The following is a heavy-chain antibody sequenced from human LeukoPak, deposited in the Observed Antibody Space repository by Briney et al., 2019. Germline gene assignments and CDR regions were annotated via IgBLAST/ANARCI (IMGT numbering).Heavy chain of an antibody. J-gene: IGHJ4*02. V-gene: IGHV3-23*01. D-gene: IGHD3-3*01. CDR3: AKGGLRFLEWLPTDY. Sequence: GGSLRLSCAASGFTFSSYAMSWVRQAPGKGLEWVSAISGSGGSTYYADSVKGRFTISRDNSKNTLYLQMNSLRAEDTAVYYCAKGGLRFLEWLPTDYWGQGTLVTASS. CDR2: ISGSGGST. CDR1: GFTFSSYA.